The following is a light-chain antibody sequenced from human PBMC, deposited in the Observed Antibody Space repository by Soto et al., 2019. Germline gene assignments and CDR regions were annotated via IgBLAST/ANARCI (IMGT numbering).Light chain of an antibody. CDR2: DDV. Sequence: SYVVTQPPSVSVAPGQTARITCGGNNIGSKSVHWYQQKAGQAPVLVVYDDVDRPSGIPERISGSNSGNTATLTISRVEAGDEADYYCQVWDSSSDHWVFGGGTKLTVL. J-gene: IGLJ3*02. V-gene: IGLV3-21*02. CDR1: NIGSKS. CDR3: QVWDSSSDHWV.